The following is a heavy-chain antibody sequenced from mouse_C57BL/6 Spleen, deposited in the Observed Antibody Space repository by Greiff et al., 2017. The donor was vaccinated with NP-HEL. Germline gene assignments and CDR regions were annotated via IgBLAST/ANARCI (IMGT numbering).Heavy chain of an antibody. Sequence: VQLQQPGAELVMPGASVKLSCKASGYTFTSYWMHWVKQRPGQGLEWIGEIDPSDSYTNYNQKFKGKSTLTVDKSSSTAYMQLSSLTSEDSAVYYCARFAGGFAYWGQGTLVTVSA. CDR2: IDPSDSYT. CDR3: ARFAGGFAY. V-gene: IGHV1-69*01. CDR1: GYTFTSYW. D-gene: IGHD4-1*01. J-gene: IGHJ3*01.